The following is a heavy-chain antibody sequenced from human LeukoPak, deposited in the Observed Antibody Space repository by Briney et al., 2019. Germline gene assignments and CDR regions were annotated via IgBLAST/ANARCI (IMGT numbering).Heavy chain of an antibody. CDR3: ARVLDGYSYGLYFDY. D-gene: IGHD5-18*01. Sequence: ASVKVSCKASGYTFTSYGISWVRQAPGQGLEWMGWISAYNGNTNYAQKLQGRVTMTTDTSTSTAYMELRSLRSDDTAVYYCARVLDGYSYGLYFDYWGQGTLVTVSS. J-gene: IGHJ4*02. CDR2: ISAYNGNT. V-gene: IGHV1-18*01. CDR1: GYTFTSYG.